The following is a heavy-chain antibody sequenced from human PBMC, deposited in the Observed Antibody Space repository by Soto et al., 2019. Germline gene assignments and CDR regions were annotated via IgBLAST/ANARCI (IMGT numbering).Heavy chain of an antibody. CDR1: GYTLTELS. CDR2: FDPEDGET. J-gene: IGHJ6*03. V-gene: IGHV1-24*01. Sequence: ASVKVSCKVSGYTLTELSMHWVRQAPGKGLEWMGGFDPEDGETIYAQKFQGRVTMTEDTSTDTAYMELSSLRSEDTAVYYCATGPPTVTGVYYYYYMDVWGKGTTVTVSS. CDR3: ATGPPTVTGVYYYYYMDV. D-gene: IGHD4-4*01.